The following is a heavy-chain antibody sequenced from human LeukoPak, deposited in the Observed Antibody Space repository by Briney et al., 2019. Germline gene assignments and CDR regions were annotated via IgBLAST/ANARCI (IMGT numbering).Heavy chain of an antibody. D-gene: IGHD4-23*01. J-gene: IGHJ4*02. CDR2: ISGSGGST. Sequence: GGSLRLSCAASGFSFSSYGMHWVRQAPGEGLGWVSAISGSGGSTYYADSVRRRFTISRDNSKNTLYLQMNSPRAEDTAVYYFAKGPTNYCGHRYFDYWGQGTLVTVSS. V-gene: IGHV3-23*01. CDR3: AKGPTNYCGHRYFDY. CDR1: GFSFSSYG.